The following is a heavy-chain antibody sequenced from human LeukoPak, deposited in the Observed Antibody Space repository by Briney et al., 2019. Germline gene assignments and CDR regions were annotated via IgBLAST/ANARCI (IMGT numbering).Heavy chain of an antibody. V-gene: IGHV1-69*04. CDR1: GGTFSSYA. CDR3: ARDPENLLLDY. Sequence: SVKVSCKASGGTFSSYAISWVRQAPGQGLEWMGRIIPILGIANYAQKFQGRVTITADKSTSTAYMELSSLRSEDTAVYYCARDPENLLLDYWGQGTLVTVSS. J-gene: IGHJ4*02. CDR2: IIPILGIA.